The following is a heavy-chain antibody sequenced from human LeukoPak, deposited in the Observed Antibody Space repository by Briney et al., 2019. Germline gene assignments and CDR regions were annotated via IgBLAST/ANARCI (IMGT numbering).Heavy chain of an antibody. V-gene: IGHV3-23*01. Sequence: GGSLRLSCAASGFTFSSYAMSWVCQAPGKGLEWVSAISGSGGSTYYADSVKGRFTIPRHNSKNTLYLQINSLRAEDTAVYYCAKGITMVRGVRPRAFDYWGKGTLVTVSS. J-gene: IGHJ4*02. CDR3: AKGITMVRGVRPRAFDY. D-gene: IGHD3-10*01. CDR2: ISGSGGST. CDR1: GFTFSSYA.